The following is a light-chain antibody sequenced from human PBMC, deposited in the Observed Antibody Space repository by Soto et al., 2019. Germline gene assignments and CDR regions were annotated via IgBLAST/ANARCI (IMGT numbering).Light chain of an antibody. V-gene: IGKV2-28*01. CDR2: LGS. J-gene: IGKJ5*01. CDR3: MQGLQSTIT. Sequence: DIVMTQSPFSLAVTPGESASISCRSSQSLLHRNGKNYLDWYLQKPGQSPQLLIYLGSSRVSGVPDRVSGSGSGTDFTLKIDRVEAEDVGIYYCMQGLQSTITFGQGTRLEIK. CDR1: QSLLHRNGKNY.